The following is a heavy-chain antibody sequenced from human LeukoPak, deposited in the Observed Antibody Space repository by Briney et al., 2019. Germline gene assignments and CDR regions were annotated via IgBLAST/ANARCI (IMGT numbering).Heavy chain of an antibody. D-gene: IGHD2-2*01. V-gene: IGHV3-23*01. CDR1: GFTFSSYA. Sequence: PGGSLRLSCAASGFTFSSYAMSWVRQAPGKGLEWVSATSGSGGSTYYADSVKGRFTISRDNSKNTLYLQMNSLRAEDTAVYYCAKDGRGTSRTDYWGQGTLVTVSS. CDR3: AKDGRGTSRTDY. CDR2: TSGSGGST. J-gene: IGHJ4*02.